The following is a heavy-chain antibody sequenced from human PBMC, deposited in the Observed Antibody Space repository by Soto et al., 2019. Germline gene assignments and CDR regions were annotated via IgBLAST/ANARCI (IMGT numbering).Heavy chain of an antibody. D-gene: IGHD2-15*01. J-gene: IGHJ4*02. CDR1: GYTFTSYA. Sequence: QVPLVQSGAEVKKPGASVKVSCKASGYTFTSYAMHWVRQAPGQRLEWMGWINAGNGNTKYSQKFQGRVTITRDTSASTAYMELSSLRSEDTAVYYCASIGYCSGGSCYSGPRWGQGTLVTVSS. CDR2: INAGNGNT. V-gene: IGHV1-3*01. CDR3: ASIGYCSGGSCYSGPR.